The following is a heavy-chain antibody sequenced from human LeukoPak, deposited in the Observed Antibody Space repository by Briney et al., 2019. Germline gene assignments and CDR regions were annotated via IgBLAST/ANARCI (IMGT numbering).Heavy chain of an antibody. CDR1: GYTFTSYY. J-gene: IGHJ4*02. V-gene: IGHV1-46*01. Sequence: EASVKVSCKASGYTFTSYYMHWVRQAPGQGLEWMGIINPSGGSTSYAQKFQGRVTMTRDTSTSTVYMELSSLRSEDTAVYYCAREHGHSSGYSAPGDYWGQGTLATVSS. CDR2: INPSGGST. D-gene: IGHD3-22*01. CDR3: AREHGHSSGYSAPGDY.